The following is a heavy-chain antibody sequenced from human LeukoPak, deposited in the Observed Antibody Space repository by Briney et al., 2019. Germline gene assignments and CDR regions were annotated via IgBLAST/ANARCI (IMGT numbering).Heavy chain of an antibody. CDR1: GFTFSSYG. V-gene: IGHV3-30*18. CDR2: ISYDGSNK. Sequence: GGSLRLSCAASGFTFSSYGMHWVRQAPGKGLEWVAVISYDGSNKYYADFMKGRFTISRDNSKNTLYLQMNSLRAEDTAVYYCAKDLSSGWYLDAFDIWGQGTMVTVSS. J-gene: IGHJ3*02. CDR3: AKDLSSGWYLDAFDI. D-gene: IGHD6-19*01.